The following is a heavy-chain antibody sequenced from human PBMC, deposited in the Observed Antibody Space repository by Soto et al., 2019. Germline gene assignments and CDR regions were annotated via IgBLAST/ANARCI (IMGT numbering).Heavy chain of an antibody. V-gene: IGHV3-23*01. CDR1: GFSFSTYA. J-gene: IGHJ6*02. CDR3: GKTGQVYV. Sequence: EVQLLESGGGLVQPGGSLRLSCAASGFSFSTYAMTWVRQAPGKGLEWVSTIGGGGRTTYYADSVKGRFTISRDNSKNTVYLQMNSLSVDDTAVYYCGKTGQVYVWGQGTTVTVTS. CDR2: IGGGGRTT.